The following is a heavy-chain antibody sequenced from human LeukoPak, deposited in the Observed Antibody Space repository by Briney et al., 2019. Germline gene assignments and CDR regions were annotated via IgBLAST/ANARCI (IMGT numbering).Heavy chain of an antibody. V-gene: IGHV5-51*01. J-gene: IGHJ3*01. D-gene: IGHD1-26*01. CDR2: IYSGDSET. Sequence: GESLKISCQGSGYRFTTDWIGWVRQMPGKGLEGMGIIYSGDSETRYSPSFQGQVIISVDKSITTAYLQWTSLKSSDNDKSYCAPTLYSGIYGDAFDVWGQGTMVTVSS. CDR3: APTLYSGIYGDAFDV. CDR1: GYRFTTDW.